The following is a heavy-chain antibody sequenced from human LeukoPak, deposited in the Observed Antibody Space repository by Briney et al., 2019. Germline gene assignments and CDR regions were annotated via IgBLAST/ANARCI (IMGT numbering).Heavy chain of an antibody. CDR2: IRSKAYGGTT. J-gene: IGHJ6*03. D-gene: IGHD5-18*01. CDR1: GFTFGDYA. V-gene: IGHV3-49*03. Sequence: GGSLRLSCTASGFTFGDYAMSWFRQAPGKGLEWVGFIRSKAYGGTTEYAASVKGRFTISRDDSKSIAYLQMNSLKTEDTAVYYCTRDQAAMVGPYYYYYYMDVWGKGTTVTVSS. CDR3: TRDQAAMVGPYYYYYYMDV.